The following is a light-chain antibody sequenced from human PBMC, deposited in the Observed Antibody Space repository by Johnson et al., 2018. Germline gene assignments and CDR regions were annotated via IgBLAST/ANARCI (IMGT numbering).Light chain of an antibody. CDR1: SSNIGNNY. CDR2: ENN. Sequence: QSVLTQPPSVSAAPGQKVTISCSGSSSNIGNNYVSWYQQLPGTAPKLLIYENNKRPSGIPDRSSGSKSGTSATLGITGLQTGDEADHYCGTWDSSLSAGNVFGTGTKVTVL. CDR3: GTWDSSLSAGNV. V-gene: IGLV1-51*02. J-gene: IGLJ1*01.